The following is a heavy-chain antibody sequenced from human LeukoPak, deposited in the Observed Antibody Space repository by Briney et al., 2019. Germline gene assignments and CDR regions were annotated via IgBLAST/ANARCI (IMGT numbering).Heavy chain of an antibody. CDR1: GLTFSSYA. CDR3: ARASGTTVTYFDY. Sequence: GGSLRLSCAASGLTFSSYAMHWVRQAPGKGLEWVAVISYDGSNKYYADSVKGRFTISRDNSKNTLYLQMNSLRAEDTAVYYCARASGTTVTYFDYWGQGTLVTVSS. V-gene: IGHV3-30*04. J-gene: IGHJ4*02. CDR2: ISYDGSNK. D-gene: IGHD4-17*01.